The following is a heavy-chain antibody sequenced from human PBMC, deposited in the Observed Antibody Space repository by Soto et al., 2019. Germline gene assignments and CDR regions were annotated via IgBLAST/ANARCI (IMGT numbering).Heavy chain of an antibody. J-gene: IGHJ5*02. CDR3: ARDLSPPPRITMVRGVIINGPWFDP. D-gene: IGHD3-10*01. Sequence: RASVKVSCKASGYTFTGYYMHWVRQAPGQGLEWMGWINPNSGGTNYAQKFQGRVTMARDTSISTAYMELSRLRSDDTAVYYCARDLSPPPRITMVRGVIINGPWFDPWGQGTLVTVSS. V-gene: IGHV1-2*02. CDR2: INPNSGGT. CDR1: GYTFTGYY.